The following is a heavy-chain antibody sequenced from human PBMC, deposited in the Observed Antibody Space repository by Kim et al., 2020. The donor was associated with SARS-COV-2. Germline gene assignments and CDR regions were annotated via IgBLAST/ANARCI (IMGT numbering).Heavy chain of an antibody. CDR3: ARAPSPYYYDSSDYSFDY. Sequence: KRRVTISVDAAKNQFSLKLSSVTAADTAVYYCARAPSPYYYDSSDYSFDYWGQGTLVTVSS. D-gene: IGHD3-22*01. V-gene: IGHV4-59*01. J-gene: IGHJ4*02.